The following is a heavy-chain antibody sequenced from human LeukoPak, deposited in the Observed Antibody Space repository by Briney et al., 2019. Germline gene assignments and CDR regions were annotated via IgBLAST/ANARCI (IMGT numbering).Heavy chain of an antibody. V-gene: IGHV3-23*01. CDR3: AKPLKQQLVRYYFDY. CDR1: GFTFSSYA. J-gene: IGHJ4*02. CDR2: ISGSGGST. Sequence: GGSLRLSCAASGFTFSSYAMSWVRQAPGKGLEWVSAISGSGGSTYYADSVKGRFTISRDNSKNTLYLQMNSLRAEDTAVYYCAKPLKQQLVRYYFDYWGQGTLVTVSS. D-gene: IGHD6-13*01.